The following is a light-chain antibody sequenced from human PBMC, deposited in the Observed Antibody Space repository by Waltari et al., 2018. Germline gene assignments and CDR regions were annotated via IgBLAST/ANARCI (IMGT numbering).Light chain of an antibody. CDR1: GSNIGAGYD. V-gene: IGLV1-40*01. J-gene: IGLJ3*02. Sequence: QSVLTQPPSVSGAPGQRVTISCTGSGSNIGAGYDVHWYQQLPRAAPKLLIYGSTRRPVGCPDRFFGSTSGTSASLAITGLQAEDEADYYCQSYDTSLSVVFGGGTKLTVL. CDR3: QSYDTSLSVV. CDR2: GST.